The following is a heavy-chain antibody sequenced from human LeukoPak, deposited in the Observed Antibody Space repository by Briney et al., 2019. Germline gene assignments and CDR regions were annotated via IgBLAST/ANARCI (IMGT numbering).Heavy chain of an antibody. CDR3: ARIFSSYADY. D-gene: IGHD6-6*01. V-gene: IGHV3-53*01. CDR1: GFTVSSNY. CDR2: IYSGGST. J-gene: IGHJ4*02. Sequence: AGGSLRLSCAASGFTVSSNYMSWVRQAPGKGLEWVSVIYSGGSTYYADSVKGRFTISRDNSKNTLYLQMNSLRVEDTAVYYCARIFSSYADYWGQGTLVTVSS.